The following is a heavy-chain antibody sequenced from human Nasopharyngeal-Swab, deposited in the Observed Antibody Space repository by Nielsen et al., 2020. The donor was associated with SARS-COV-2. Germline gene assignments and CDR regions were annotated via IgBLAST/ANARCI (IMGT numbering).Heavy chain of an antibody. J-gene: IGHJ4*02. Sequence: SVKVSCKASGGTFSSYAISWVRQAPGQGLEWMGGIIPIFGTASYAQKFQDRVTITADESTSTAYMELSSLESEDTAVYYCARGPIFGVVISYFDYWGQGALATVSS. CDR1: GGTFSSYA. CDR2: IIPIFGTA. D-gene: IGHD3-3*01. V-gene: IGHV1-69*13. CDR3: ARGPIFGVVISYFDY.